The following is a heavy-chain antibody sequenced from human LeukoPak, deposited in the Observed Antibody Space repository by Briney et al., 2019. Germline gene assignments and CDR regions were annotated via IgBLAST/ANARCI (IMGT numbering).Heavy chain of an antibody. CDR2: IYYSGST. CDR3: ARIPSRRYYDILTGPQYYFDY. J-gene: IGHJ4*02. D-gene: IGHD3-9*01. V-gene: IGHV4-39*07. Sequence: SETLSLTCTVSGGSISSSSYYWGWIRQPPGKGLEWIGSIYYSGSTYYNPSLKSRVTISVDTSKNQFSLKLSSVTAADTAVYYCARIPSRRYYDILTGPQYYFDYWGQGTLVTVSS. CDR1: GGSISSSSYY.